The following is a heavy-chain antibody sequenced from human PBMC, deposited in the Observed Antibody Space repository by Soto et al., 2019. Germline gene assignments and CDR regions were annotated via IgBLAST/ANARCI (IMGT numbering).Heavy chain of an antibody. CDR2: IVVGSGNT. J-gene: IGHJ6*02. CDR3: AARKYGSGTQADYYGMDV. Sequence: SVKVSCKASGFTFTSSAVQRVRQARGQRLEWIGWIVVGSGNTNYAQKFQERVTITRDMSTSTAYMELSSLRSEDTAVYYCAARKYGSGTQADYYGMDVWGQGTTVTVSS. D-gene: IGHD3-10*01. CDR1: GFTFTSSA. V-gene: IGHV1-58*01.